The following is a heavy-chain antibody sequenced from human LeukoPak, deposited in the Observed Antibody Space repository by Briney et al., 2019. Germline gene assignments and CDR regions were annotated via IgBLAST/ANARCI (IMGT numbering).Heavy chain of an antibody. D-gene: IGHD6-19*01. CDR1: GGTFSSYA. J-gene: IGHJ6*03. Sequence: GASVKVSCKASGGTFSSYAISWVRQAPGQGLEWMGGIIPIFGTANYAQKFQGRVTITADESTSTAYMELSSLRSEDTAVYYCARGGSSGWLDYYYYYMDVWGKGTTVTISS. CDR2: IIPIFGTA. CDR3: ARGGSSGWLDYYYYYMDV. V-gene: IGHV1-69*13.